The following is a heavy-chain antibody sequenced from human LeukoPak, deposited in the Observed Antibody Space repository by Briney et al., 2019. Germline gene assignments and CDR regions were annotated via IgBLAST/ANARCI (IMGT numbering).Heavy chain of an antibody. V-gene: IGHV4-4*07. CDR3: ARDYPTYCSGGSCYSDAFDI. CDR1: GGSISSYY. Sequence: SETLSLTCTVSGGSISSYYWSWIRQPAGKGLEWIGRIYTSGSSNYNPSLKIRVTISVDTSKTQFSLKLSSVTAADTAVYYCARDYPTYCSGGSCYSDAFDIWGQGTMVTVSS. D-gene: IGHD2-15*01. CDR2: IYTSGSS. J-gene: IGHJ3*02.